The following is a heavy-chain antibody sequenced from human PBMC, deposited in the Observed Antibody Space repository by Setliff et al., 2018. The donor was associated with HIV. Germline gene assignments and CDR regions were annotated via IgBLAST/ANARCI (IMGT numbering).Heavy chain of an antibody. CDR1: GASISSHNYY. CDR3: TIPASSLAPN. Sequence: SETLSLTCTVSGASISSHNYYWGWIRQSPGKGLEWIASIRSSGDTYYNPSLQSRVIISVDTSDNQTSLKLTSVTAADTAVYYCTIPASSLAPNWGRGTQVTVSS. J-gene: IGHJ4*02. V-gene: IGHV4-39*01. CDR2: IRSSGDT.